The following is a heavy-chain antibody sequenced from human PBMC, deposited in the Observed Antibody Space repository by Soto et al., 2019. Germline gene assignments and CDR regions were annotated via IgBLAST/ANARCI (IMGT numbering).Heavy chain of an antibody. CDR1: GVPFRVYY. J-gene: IGHJ4*01. Sequence: SETLARTCAVYGVPFRVYYWSWIRHSPGKGLEWIGEINHSGNTNYNPSLKSRVTMLVDTSKNQFSLSLSSVTAADTAVYYCANLIVFHSSYYHDYWGHGTLVTVPS. D-gene: IGHD1-26*01. CDR3: ANLIVFHSSYYHDY. CDR2: INHSGNT. V-gene: IGHV4-34*01.